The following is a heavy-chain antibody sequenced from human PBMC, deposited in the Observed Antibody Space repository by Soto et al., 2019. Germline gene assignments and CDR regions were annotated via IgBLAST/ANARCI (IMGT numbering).Heavy chain of an antibody. CDR3: AKVLSSSLWFGDYYMDV. J-gene: IGHJ6*03. D-gene: IGHD3-10*01. Sequence: PGGSLRLSCAASGFTFSSYAMSWVRQAPGKGLEWVSAISGSGGSTYYADSVKGRFTISRDNSKNTLYLQMNSLRAEDTAVYYCAKVLSSSLWFGDYYMDVWGKGTTVTVSS. CDR2: ISGSGGST. V-gene: IGHV3-23*01. CDR1: GFTFSSYA.